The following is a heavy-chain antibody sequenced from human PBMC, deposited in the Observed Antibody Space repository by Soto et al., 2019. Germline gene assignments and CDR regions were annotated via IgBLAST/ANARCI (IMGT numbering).Heavy chain of an antibody. V-gene: IGHV3-23*01. CDR3: ARVYSSGWYLGYYFDY. Sequence: EVQLLESGGNSVQPGGSLRLSCAASGFTFRNYAMTWVRQAPGRGLEWVSLISGSADSTFYADSLKGRFTISRDNSKSTLYLQVYSLRAEDSAIYYCARVYSSGWYLGYYFDYWGQGTLVTVSS. D-gene: IGHD6-19*01. CDR2: ISGSADST. CDR1: GFTFRNYA. J-gene: IGHJ4*02.